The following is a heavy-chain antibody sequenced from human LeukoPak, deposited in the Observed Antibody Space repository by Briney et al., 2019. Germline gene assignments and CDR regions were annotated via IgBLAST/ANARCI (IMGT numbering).Heavy chain of an antibody. CDR1: GFTLSTYG. Sequence: GGSLTLSCAASGFTLSTYGMHWVRQAPGKGLEWVAVISSDGSNKFYADSVKGRFTISRDGSKNTLYLQMNSPRPDDTAVYFCAKPQVTANWYYFHYWGQGTLVTVSS. V-gene: IGHV3-30*18. CDR3: AKPQVTANWYYFHY. J-gene: IGHJ4*02. D-gene: IGHD2-21*02. CDR2: ISSDGSNK.